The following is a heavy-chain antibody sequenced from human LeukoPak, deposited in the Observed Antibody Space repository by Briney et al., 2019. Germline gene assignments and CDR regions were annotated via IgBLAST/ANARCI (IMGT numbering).Heavy chain of an antibody. CDR2: IYYSGST. D-gene: IGHD6-13*01. CDR1: GGSISSSSYY. Sequence: SETLSLTCTVSGGSISSSSYYWGWIRQPQGKGLEWIGSIYYSGSTYYNPSLKSRVTISVDTSKNQFSLKLSSVTAADTAVYYCRASPDSSWYVGESFGYWGQGTLVTVSS. V-gene: IGHV4-39*01. CDR3: RASPDSSWYVGESFGY. J-gene: IGHJ4*02.